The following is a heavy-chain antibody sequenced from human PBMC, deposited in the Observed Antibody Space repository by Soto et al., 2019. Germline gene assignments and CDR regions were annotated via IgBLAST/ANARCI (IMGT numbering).Heavy chain of an antibody. CDR1: GFTFSSYG. Sequence: SLRLSCAASGFTFSSYGMHWVRQAPGKGLEWVAVIWYDGSNKYYADSVKGRFTISRDNSKNTLYLQMNSLRAEDTAVYYCARDRGAIRAVVTPEAFDIWGQGTMVTVSS. J-gene: IGHJ3*02. CDR3: ARDRGAIRAVVTPEAFDI. D-gene: IGHD2-21*02. V-gene: IGHV3-33*01. CDR2: IWYDGSNK.